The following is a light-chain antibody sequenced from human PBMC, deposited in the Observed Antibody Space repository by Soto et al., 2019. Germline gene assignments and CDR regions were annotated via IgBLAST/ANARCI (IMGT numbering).Light chain of an antibody. V-gene: IGKV1-39*01. J-gene: IGKJ1*01. CDR2: ETS. CDR3: QESFYAPPT. CDR1: QNIRSY. Sequence: DVQMTQSPSSLSASVGERVTITCRASQNIRSYLSWYQQKPGKAPKLLIFETSTLQSGVPSRFTGAGSGTDFTLTISSLQPEDFATYYCQESFYAPPTFGQWTKGDIK.